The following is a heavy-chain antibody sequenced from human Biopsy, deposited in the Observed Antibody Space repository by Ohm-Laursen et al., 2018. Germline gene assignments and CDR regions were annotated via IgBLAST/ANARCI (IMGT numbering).Heavy chain of an antibody. D-gene: IGHD6-19*01. V-gene: IGHV1-69*01. Sequence: GSSVKVSCKASGGAFTNYAINWVRQAPGRGPEWMGGITTVSETAGYAERFQGRVTITADVTTTTAYMDLSGLRSEDTAVYYCVAYPSSGFFENNDDFAMDVWGQGTTVIVSS. CDR3: VAYPSSGFFENNDDFAMDV. CDR2: ITTVSETA. CDR1: GGAFTNYA. J-gene: IGHJ6*02.